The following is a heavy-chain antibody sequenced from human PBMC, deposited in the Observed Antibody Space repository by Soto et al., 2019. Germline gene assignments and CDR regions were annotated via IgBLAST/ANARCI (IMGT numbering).Heavy chain of an antibody. V-gene: IGHV3-23*01. CDR2: ISGGGGRI. Sequence: EVQLLESGGGLVQPGGSLRLSCAASGFTFSNYDMSWVRQAPGKGLEWVSTISGGGGRIYYADSVKGRFTISRNNAKNTLYMQMISLRAEDTAVYYCVKRPASLVCFDYWGQGTLVTVSS. CDR1: GFTFSNYD. D-gene: IGHD2-2*01. J-gene: IGHJ4*02. CDR3: VKRPASLVCFDY.